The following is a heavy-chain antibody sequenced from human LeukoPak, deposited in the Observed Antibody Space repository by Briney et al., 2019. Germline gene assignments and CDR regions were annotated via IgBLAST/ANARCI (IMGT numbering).Heavy chain of an antibody. CDR1: GFNFDGFA. J-gene: IGHJ4*02. V-gene: IGHV3-9*01. CDR3: AKGTGGYYGPFDS. CDR2: INWNSGSV. Sequence: GRSLRLSCAASGFNFDGFALFWVRQAPGQGLEYASGINWNSGSVDYADSVKGRFTTSRDNAKNSLYLQMNSLRVEDTALYYCAKGTGGYYGPFDSWGQGTLVTVSS. D-gene: IGHD3-22*01.